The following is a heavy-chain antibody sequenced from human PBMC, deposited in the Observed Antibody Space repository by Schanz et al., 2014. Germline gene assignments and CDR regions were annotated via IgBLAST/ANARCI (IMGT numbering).Heavy chain of an antibody. CDR3: ARKVVATIGGYYDN. CDR1: GFTFSTFA. V-gene: IGHV3-64*04. D-gene: IGHD5-12*01. J-gene: IGHJ4*02. Sequence: VELVESGGGLVQPGGSLRLSCSASGFTFSTFAMHWVRQAPGKGLEYISAISNNGDSTYYADSVKGRFTISRDNSKNTLFLQMNSLRTEDTAVYYCARKVVATIGGYYDNWGQGTLVIVSS. CDR2: ISNNGDST.